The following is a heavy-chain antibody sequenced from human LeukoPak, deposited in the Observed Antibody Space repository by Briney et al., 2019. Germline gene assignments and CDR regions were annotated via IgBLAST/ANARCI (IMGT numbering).Heavy chain of an antibody. CDR1: GFTFSSYW. CDR2: IKQDGSQI. CDR3: AREYCSGTSCYGYFDY. J-gene: IGHJ4*02. V-gene: IGHV3-7*01. Sequence: GGSLRLSCATSGFTFSSYWMSWVRRAPGKGLEWVANIKQDGSQIFYVDSVKGRFTISRDTAKNSLSLQMNSLRAEDTAVYYCAREYCSGTSCYGYFDYWGQGTLVTVSS. D-gene: IGHD2-2*01.